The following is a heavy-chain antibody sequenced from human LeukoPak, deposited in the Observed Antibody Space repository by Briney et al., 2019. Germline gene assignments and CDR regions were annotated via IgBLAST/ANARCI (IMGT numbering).Heavy chain of an antibody. Sequence: TGGSLRLSCAASGFTFSSYAMSWVRQAPGKGLEWVSAISGSGGSTYYADSVKGRFTISRDNSKNTLYLQMNSLRAEDTAVYYCAKDGSSWYFAFDIWGQGTMVTVSS. V-gene: IGHV3-23*01. J-gene: IGHJ3*02. D-gene: IGHD6-13*01. CDR3: AKDGSSWYFAFDI. CDR2: ISGSGGST. CDR1: GFTFSSYA.